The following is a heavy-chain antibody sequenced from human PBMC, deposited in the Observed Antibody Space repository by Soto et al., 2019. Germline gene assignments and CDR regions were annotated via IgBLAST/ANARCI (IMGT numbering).Heavy chain of an antibody. CDR1: GFSFSNYA. V-gene: IGHV3-23*01. CDR3: AKARSGYYVFEY. CDR2: ISGSGRSI. Sequence: GGSLRLSCAASGFSFSNYAMAWVRQAPGKGLEWVSGISGSGRSIYYADFVKGRFTISRDNSKNTVYLQMNSLRAEDTALYYCAKARSGYYVFEYWGQGTLVTVSS. J-gene: IGHJ4*02. D-gene: IGHD5-12*01.